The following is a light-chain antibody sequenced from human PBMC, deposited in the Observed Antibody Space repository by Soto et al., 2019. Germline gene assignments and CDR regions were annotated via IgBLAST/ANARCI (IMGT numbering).Light chain of an antibody. J-gene: IGLJ2*01. Sequence: QSALTQPPSSSGSPGQSVSISCTGTSSDIGAYNFVSWYQQHPGKAPRIMIYGVSKRPSGVPDRFSGSKSGNTASLTVSGLQAEDEADYYCSSDAGSNSHVVFGGGTK. V-gene: IGLV2-8*01. CDR3: SSDAGSNSHVV. CDR1: SSDIGAYNF. CDR2: GVS.